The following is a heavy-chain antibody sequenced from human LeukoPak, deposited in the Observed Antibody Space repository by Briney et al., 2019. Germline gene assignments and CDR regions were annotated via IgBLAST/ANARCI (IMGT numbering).Heavy chain of an antibody. V-gene: IGHV3-23*01. Sequence: GGSLRLSCAASGFTFSSYAMSWVRQAPGKGLEWVSAISGSGGSTYYADSVKGRFTISRDNSKNTLYLQMNSLRAEDTAVYYCARTGPFGVVIYYYYGMDVWGQGTTVTVSS. CDR1: GFTFSSYA. D-gene: IGHD3-3*01. CDR3: ARTGPFGVVIYYYYGMDV. J-gene: IGHJ6*02. CDR2: ISGSGGST.